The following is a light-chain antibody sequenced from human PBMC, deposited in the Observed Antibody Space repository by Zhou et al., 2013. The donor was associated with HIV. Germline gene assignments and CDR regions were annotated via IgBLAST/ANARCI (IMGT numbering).Light chain of an antibody. Sequence: EIVMTQSPATLSVSPGERVTLSCRASQRVRSNLAWYQQKPGQAPRLLIYGASTRATGVPARFSGSGSGTDFTLTISRLEPEDFAVYYCQQYGSSPYTFGQGTKLEIK. CDR3: QQYGSSPYT. CDR1: QRVRSN. V-gene: IGKV3-15*01. CDR2: GAS. J-gene: IGKJ2*01.